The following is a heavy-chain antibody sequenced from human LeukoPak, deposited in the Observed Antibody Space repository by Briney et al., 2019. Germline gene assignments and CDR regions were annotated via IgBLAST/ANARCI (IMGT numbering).Heavy chain of an antibody. CDR3: ARDGNSDILTGYSEGEDY. CDR2: INSFGSST. V-gene: IGHV3-74*01. CDR1: GFTFSSYW. Sequence: GGSLRLSCAASGFTFSSYWIHWVRQAPGKGLVLVSRINSFGSSTTYAASVKSRFTISRDNAKNTLYLQMNSLRAEDTAVYYCARDGNSDILTGYSEGEDYWGQGTLVTVSS. D-gene: IGHD3-9*01. J-gene: IGHJ4*02.